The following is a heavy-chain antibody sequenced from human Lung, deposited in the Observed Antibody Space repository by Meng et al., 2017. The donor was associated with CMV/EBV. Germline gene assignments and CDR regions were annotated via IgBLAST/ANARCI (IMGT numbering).Heavy chain of an antibody. CDR1: GYIFTKYG. Sequence: ASVKVSXKASGYIFTKYGVNWMRQAPGQGPEWMGWISAYNGDTMYAPKVQGRVTMTTDTSTSTAYMELRSLRSDDTAVYYCARDAGTIAVSGIGDYWGQGTLVTVSS. V-gene: IGHV1-18*01. J-gene: IGHJ4*02. CDR3: ARDAGTIAVSGIGDY. D-gene: IGHD6-19*01. CDR2: ISAYNGDT.